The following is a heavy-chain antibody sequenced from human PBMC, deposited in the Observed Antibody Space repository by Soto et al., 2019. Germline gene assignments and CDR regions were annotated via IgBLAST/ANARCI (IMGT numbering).Heavy chain of an antibody. V-gene: IGHV1-18*01. CDR2: ISTYNGNT. CDR1: GGTFSSYA. CDR3: TRDAKDYDLLPGYFVNDY. Sequence: ASVKVSCKASGGTFSSYAISWVRQAPGQGLEWMGWISTYNGNTEFAQKVQDRVTMSTDISTNTVYMELGSLRSDDTAVYYCTRDAKDYDLLPGYFVNDYWGQGTLVTVSS. J-gene: IGHJ4*02. D-gene: IGHD3-9*01.